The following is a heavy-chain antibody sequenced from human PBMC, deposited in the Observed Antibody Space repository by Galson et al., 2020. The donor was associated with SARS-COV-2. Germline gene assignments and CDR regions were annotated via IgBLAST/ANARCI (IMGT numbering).Heavy chain of an antibody. D-gene: IGHD4-17*01. CDR1: GFTFSSYA. J-gene: IGHJ4*02. CDR3: AKDRGNDYGDQLDF. V-gene: IGHV3-23*01. CDR2: LSASGGST. Sequence: GGSLRLSCAASGFTFSSYAMSWVRQAPGKGLEWVSALSASGGSTYYADSVKGRFTISRDISQNTVYLQMSSLRAEDTAVYYCAKDRGNDYGDQLDFWGQGTQVTVSS.